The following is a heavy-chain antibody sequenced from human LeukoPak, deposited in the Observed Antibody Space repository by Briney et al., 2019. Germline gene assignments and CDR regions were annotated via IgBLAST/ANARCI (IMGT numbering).Heavy chain of an antibody. CDR3: ARNLYHYDSSGYYYY. V-gene: IGHV3-66*01. CDR2: IYTGGST. CDR1: GFTVSSNY. Sequence: GGSQRLSCAASGFTVSSNYMSWVRQAPGKGLEWVSAIYTGGSTYYAGSVKGRFTISRDNSKNTLYLQMNSLRAEDTAVYYCARNLYHYDSSGYYYYWGQGTLVTVSS. D-gene: IGHD3-22*01. J-gene: IGHJ4*02.